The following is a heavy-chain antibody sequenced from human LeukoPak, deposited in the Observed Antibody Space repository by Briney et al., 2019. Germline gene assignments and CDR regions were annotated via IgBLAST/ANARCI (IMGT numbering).Heavy chain of an antibody. CDR1: GFTFSSYA. CDR3: ARVASGWSDSYYFDY. V-gene: IGHV3-30*04. J-gene: IGHJ4*02. Sequence: PGGSLRLSCAASGFTFSSYAMHWVRQAPGKGLEWVAVISYDGSNKYYADSVKGRFTISRDNSKNTLYLQMNSLRAEDTAVYYCARVASGWSDSYYFDYWGQGTLVTVSS. D-gene: IGHD6-19*01. CDR2: ISYDGSNK.